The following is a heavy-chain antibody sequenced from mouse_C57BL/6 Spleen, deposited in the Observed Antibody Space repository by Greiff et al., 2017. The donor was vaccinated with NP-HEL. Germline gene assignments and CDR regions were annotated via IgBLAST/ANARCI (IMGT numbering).Heavy chain of an antibody. CDR1: GYAFSSSW. CDR2: IYPGDGDT. CDR3: AGYSNYGIGYAMDY. D-gene: IGHD2-5*01. Sequence: VQLQESGPELVKPGASVKISCKASGYAFSSSWMNWVKQRPGKGLEWIGRIYPGDGDTNYNGKFKGKATLTADKSSSTAYMQLSSLTSEDSAVYFCAGYSNYGIGYAMDYWGQGTSVTVSS. J-gene: IGHJ4*01. V-gene: IGHV1-82*01.